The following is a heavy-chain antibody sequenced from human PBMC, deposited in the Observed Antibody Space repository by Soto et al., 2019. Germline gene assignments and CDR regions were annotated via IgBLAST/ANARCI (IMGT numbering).Heavy chain of an antibody. CDR1: GFSFSNSE. D-gene: IGHD2-21*01. CDR3: ARSGGDYRPFDS. Sequence: GSLRLSCAASGFSFSNSEMNWIRQAPGKGLEWVSHMTGSGSAIYYADSVKGRFTISRDNAKNSLYLQLNSLRAEDTALYYCARSGGDYRPFDSWGQGXLVTVYS. J-gene: IGHJ4*02. V-gene: IGHV3-48*03. CDR2: MTGSGSAI.